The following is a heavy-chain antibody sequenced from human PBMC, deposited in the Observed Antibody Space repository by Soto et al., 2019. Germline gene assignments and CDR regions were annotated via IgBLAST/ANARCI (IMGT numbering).Heavy chain of an antibody. Sequence: QVQLVESGGGVVQPGRSLRLSCAASGFTFSSYGMHWVRQAPGKGLEWVAVISYDGSNKYYADSVKGRFTISRDNSKNTLYLQMNSLRAEDTAVYYCAKDSWEPWGQGTLVTVSS. J-gene: IGHJ5*02. CDR3: AKDSWEP. D-gene: IGHD1-26*01. V-gene: IGHV3-30*18. CDR2: ISYDGSNK. CDR1: GFTFSSYG.